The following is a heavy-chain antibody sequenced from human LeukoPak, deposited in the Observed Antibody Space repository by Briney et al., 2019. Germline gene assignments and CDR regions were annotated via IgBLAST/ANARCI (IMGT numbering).Heavy chain of an antibody. Sequence: SETLSPTCTVSGGSISSYYWSWIRQPPGEGLEWIGYIYYSGSTNYNPSLKSRVTISVDTSKNQFSLKLSSVTAADTAVYYCASAGRGYSGYAFTWGQGTLVTVSS. V-gene: IGHV4-59*01. CDR2: IYYSGST. J-gene: IGHJ5*02. CDR1: GGSISSYY. CDR3: ASAGRGYSGYAFT. D-gene: IGHD5-12*01.